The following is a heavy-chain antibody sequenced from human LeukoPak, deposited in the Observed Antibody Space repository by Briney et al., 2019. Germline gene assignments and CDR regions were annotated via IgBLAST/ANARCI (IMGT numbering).Heavy chain of an antibody. D-gene: IGHD6-13*01. CDR1: GLTFDDYA. Sequence: PGGSLRLSCAASGLTFDDYAMHWVRQAPGKGLEWVSLISGDGGSTYYVDSVKGRFTISRDNSKNSLYLQMNSLRTEDTALYYCAKDRESGIAAAGEFDYWGQGTLVTVSS. J-gene: IGHJ4*02. CDR3: AKDRESGIAAAGEFDY. CDR2: ISGDGGST. V-gene: IGHV3-43*02.